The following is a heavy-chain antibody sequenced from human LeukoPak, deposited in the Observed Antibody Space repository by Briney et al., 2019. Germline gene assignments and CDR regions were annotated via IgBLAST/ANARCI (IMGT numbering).Heavy chain of an antibody. D-gene: IGHD3-16*01. CDR2: INQDGTTT. Sequence: GGSLRLSCSASGFTFSNVWMNWVRQAPGKGLEWVANINQDGTTTNHGDSVKGRFTVSRDNAKNSLYLQMNSLRVGDTALYYCARGGGYSGLQYWGQGNLVTVSS. V-gene: IGHV3-7*01. J-gene: IGHJ4*02. CDR1: GFTFSNVW. CDR3: ARGGGYSGLQY.